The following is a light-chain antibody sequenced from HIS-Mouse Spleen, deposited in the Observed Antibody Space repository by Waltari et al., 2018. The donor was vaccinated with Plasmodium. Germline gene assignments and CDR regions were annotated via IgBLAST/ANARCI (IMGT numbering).Light chain of an antibody. CDR1: QSVSSSY. V-gene: IGKV3-20*01. CDR2: GAS. Sequence: VLTQSPGTLSLSPGERATPSCRASQSVSSSYLAWYQQKPGQAPSRLIYGASSRATGIPDRFSGSGSGTDFTLTISRLEPEDSAVYYCQQYGSSPYTFGQGTKLEIK. J-gene: IGKJ2*01. CDR3: QQYGSSPYT.